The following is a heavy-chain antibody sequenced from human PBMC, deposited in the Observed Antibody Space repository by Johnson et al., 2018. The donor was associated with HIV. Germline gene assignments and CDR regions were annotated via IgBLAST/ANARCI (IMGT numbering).Heavy chain of an antibody. J-gene: IGHJ3*02. V-gene: IGHV3-74*01. Sequence: VQLVESGGGLVQPGGSLRLSCAASGFTFSSYWMHWVRQAPGKGLVWVSRINSDGSSTSYADSVKGRFTISRDNAKNTLYLQMNSRRPEDTGLYYCARSLSSSWYEGAFDIWGQGTMVTVSS. CDR2: INSDGSST. CDR3: ARSLSSSWYEGAFDI. D-gene: IGHD6-13*01. CDR1: GFTFSSYW.